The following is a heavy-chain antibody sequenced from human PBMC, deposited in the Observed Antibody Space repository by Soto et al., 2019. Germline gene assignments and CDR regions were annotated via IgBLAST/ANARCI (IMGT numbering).Heavy chain of an antibody. D-gene: IGHD6-25*01. V-gene: IGHV4-30-2*01. Sequence: SETLSLTCAVSGGSISSGGYSWNWIRQPPGKGLEWIGYIYLSGSTLYNPSLKSRVTISVDKSKNQFSLKLTSVTAADTAVYYCARDQHERNWFDSWSQGSLDTVSS. CDR2: IYLSGST. J-gene: IGHJ5*01. CDR3: ARDQHERNWFDS. CDR1: GGSISSGGYS.